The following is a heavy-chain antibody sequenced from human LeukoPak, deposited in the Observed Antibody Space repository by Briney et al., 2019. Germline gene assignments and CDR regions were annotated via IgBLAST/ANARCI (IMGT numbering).Heavy chain of an antibody. CDR3: ARETLRRGMDV. CDR2: IYSGGST. CDR1: GFTVSSNY. Sequence: GGSLRLSCAASGFTVSSNYMSWVRQAPGKGLEWVSVIYSGGSTYYADSVKGRFTISRDNSKNTLYLQMNSLRAEDTAVYYCARETLRRGMDVWGQGTTVTVSS. J-gene: IGHJ6*02. V-gene: IGHV3-53*01.